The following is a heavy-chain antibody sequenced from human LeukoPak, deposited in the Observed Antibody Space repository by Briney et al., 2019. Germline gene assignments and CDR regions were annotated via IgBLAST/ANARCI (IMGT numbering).Heavy chain of an antibody. J-gene: IGHJ4*02. CDR2: INPNSGGT. CDR1: GYTFTSYG. CDR3: ARGDYYDSSGYYFVVDY. V-gene: IGHV1-2*02. Sequence: ASVKVSCKASGYTFTSYGISWVRQAPGQGLEWMGWINPNSGGTNYAQKFQGRVTMTRDTSISTAYMELSRLRSDDTAVYYCARGDYYDSSGYYFVVDYWGQGTLVTVSS. D-gene: IGHD3-22*01.